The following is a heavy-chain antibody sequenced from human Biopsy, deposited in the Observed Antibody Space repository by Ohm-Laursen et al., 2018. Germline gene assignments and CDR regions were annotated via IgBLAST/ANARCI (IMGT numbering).Heavy chain of an antibody. CDR2: ISPYNGNT. V-gene: IGHV1-18*01. J-gene: IGHJ4*02. CDR1: GYTFTTYG. Sequence: ASVKVSCKVSGYTFTTYGISWVRQAPGQGLEWMGWISPYNGNTDSAQKVQGRVTMTTDTSTSTVYMELRSLRSDDTAVYYCSRDRRTISGVLTDFDYWGQGTLVTVSS. D-gene: IGHD3-3*01. CDR3: SRDRRTISGVLTDFDY.